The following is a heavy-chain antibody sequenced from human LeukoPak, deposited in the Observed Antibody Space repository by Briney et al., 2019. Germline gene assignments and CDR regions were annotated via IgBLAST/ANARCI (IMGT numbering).Heavy chain of an antibody. CDR3: TLYNY. CDR1: GYSFTSQD. Sequence: ASVKVSCKTSGYSFTSQDMHWVRQAPGQSLEWMGCINPDNGDTKYSQEFQGRATITRDTSATTAYMELSSLRSDDMAVYYCTLYNYWGQGTLVTVSS. CDR2: INPDNGDT. J-gene: IGHJ4*02. V-gene: IGHV1-3*03. D-gene: IGHD2-2*02.